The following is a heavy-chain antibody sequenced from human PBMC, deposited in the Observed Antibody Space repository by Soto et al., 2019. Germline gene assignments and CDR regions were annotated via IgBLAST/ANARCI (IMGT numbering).Heavy chain of an antibody. V-gene: IGHV3-33*01. D-gene: IGHD3-10*02. Sequence: PGGSLRLSCAASGFTFSSYGMHWVRQAPGKGLEWVAVIWYDGSNKYYADSVKGRFTISRDNSKNTLYLQMNSLRAEDTAVYYCARARVRGVFGFPVAGHGYYYGMDVWGQGTTVTVSS. CDR3: ARARVRGVFGFPVAGHGYYYGMDV. CDR2: IWYDGSNK. J-gene: IGHJ6*02. CDR1: GFTFSSYG.